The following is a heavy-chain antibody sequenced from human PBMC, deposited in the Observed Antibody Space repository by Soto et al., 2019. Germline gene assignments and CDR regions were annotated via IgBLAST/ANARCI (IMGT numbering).Heavy chain of an antibody. CDR3: AVYGYYYDSSGYYHFDY. CDR2: ISGSGGST. CDR1: GFTFSSYS. J-gene: IGHJ4*02. Sequence: GSLRLSCAASGFTFSSYSMNWVRQAPGKGLEWVSAISGSGGSTYYADSVKGRFTISRDNSKNTLYLQMNSLRAEDTAVYYCAVYGYYYDSSGYYHFDYWGQGTLVTVSS. D-gene: IGHD3-22*01. V-gene: IGHV3-23*01.